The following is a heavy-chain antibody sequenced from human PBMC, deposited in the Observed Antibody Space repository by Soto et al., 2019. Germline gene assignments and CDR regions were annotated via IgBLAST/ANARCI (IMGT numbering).Heavy chain of an antibody. D-gene: IGHD6-19*01. J-gene: IGHJ4*02. V-gene: IGHV4-39*01. CDR3: AMTREAEQWLAPPFDY. Sequence: SETLSLTCTVSGGSISSSSYYWVWIRQPPGKGLEWIGSIYYSGSTYYNPSLKSRVTISVDTSKNQFSLRLSSVTAADTAVYYCAMTREAEQWLAPPFDYWGQGTLVTVSS. CDR1: GGSISSSSYY. CDR2: IYYSGST.